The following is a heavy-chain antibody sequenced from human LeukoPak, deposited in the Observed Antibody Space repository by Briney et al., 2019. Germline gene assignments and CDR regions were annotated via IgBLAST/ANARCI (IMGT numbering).Heavy chain of an antibody. CDR3: ARQMYSSGCSDF. J-gene: IGHJ4*02. CDR2: ISSSAYTI. V-gene: IGHV3-48*02. Sequence: GGSLRLSCAASGFTFSSYSMNWVRQSPGKGLEWISYISSSAYTIYYADSVKGRFTIFRDNAENSLCLQMDSLRDEDTAVYYCARQMYSSGCSDFWGQGTPVTVSS. D-gene: IGHD6-19*01. CDR1: GFTFSSYS.